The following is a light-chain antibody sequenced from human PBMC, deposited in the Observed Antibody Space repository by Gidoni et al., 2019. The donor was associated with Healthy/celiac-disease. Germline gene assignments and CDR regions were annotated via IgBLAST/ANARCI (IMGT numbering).Light chain of an antibody. CDR1: QSISSY. V-gene: IGKV1-39*01. CDR3: QQSYSTPPIFT. J-gene: IGKJ3*01. Sequence: SSLSASVGDRVTITCRASQSISSYLNWYQQKPGKAPKLLIYAASSLQSGVPSRFSGSGSGTDFTLTISSLQPEDFATYYCQQSYSTPPIFTFGPGTKVDIK. CDR2: AAS.